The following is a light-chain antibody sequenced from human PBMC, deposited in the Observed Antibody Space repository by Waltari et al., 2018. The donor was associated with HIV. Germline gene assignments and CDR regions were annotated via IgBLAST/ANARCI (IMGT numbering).Light chain of an antibody. Sequence: QSVLAQPPSVSGAPGQRVTISCSGSGLNPTSKSVNWYQQLPVTAPRVLIYNDEQRPSGVPARFSGSKAGTTASLAISGLQSEDEADYYCAAWDDTLKVYVFGTGTKVTVL. CDR3: AAWDDTLKVYV. CDR2: NDE. CDR1: GLNPTSKS. V-gene: IGLV1-44*01. J-gene: IGLJ1*01.